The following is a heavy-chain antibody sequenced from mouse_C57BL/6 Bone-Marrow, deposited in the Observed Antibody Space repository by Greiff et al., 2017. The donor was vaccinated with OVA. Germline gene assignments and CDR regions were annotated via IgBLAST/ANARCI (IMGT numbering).Heavy chain of an antibody. D-gene: IGHD1-1*01. CDR2: IFPGSGST. CDR1: GYTFTDYY. Sequence: VQLVESGPELVKPGASVKISCKASGYTFTDYYINWVKQRPGQGLEWIGWIFPGSGSTYYNEKFKGKATLTVDKSSSTAYMLLSSLTSEDSAVYFCARGITTVVAPYYFDYWGQGTTLTVSS. J-gene: IGHJ2*01. V-gene: IGHV1-75*01. CDR3: ARGITTVVAPYYFDY.